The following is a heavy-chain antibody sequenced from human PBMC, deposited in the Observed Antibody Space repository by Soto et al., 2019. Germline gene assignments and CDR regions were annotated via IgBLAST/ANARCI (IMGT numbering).Heavy chain of an antibody. J-gene: IGHJ4*02. Sequence: PSETLSLTCTVSGGSVSSGSYYWSWIRQPPGKGLEWIGYIYYSGSTNYNPSLKSRVTISVDTSKNQFSLKLSSVTAADTAVYYCARLKDYYGSGSYSPYFDYWGQGTLVTVSS. CDR2: IYYSGST. V-gene: IGHV4-61*01. D-gene: IGHD3-10*01. CDR3: ARLKDYYGSGSYSPYFDY. CDR1: GGSVSSGSYY.